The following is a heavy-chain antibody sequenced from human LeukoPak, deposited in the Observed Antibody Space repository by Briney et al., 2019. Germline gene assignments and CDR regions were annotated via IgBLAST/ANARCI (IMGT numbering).Heavy chain of an antibody. J-gene: IGHJ4*02. CDR3: ARRGSYYGSGSYLD. V-gene: IGHV4-34*01. CDR2: INHSGST. D-gene: IGHD3-10*01. CDR1: GASFSGYY. Sequence: PSETLSLTCAVYGASFSGYYWSWLRQPPGKGLEWIGEINHSGSTNYNPSLKSRVTISVDTYKNQFSLKLSSVTAADTAVYYCARRGSYYGSGSYLDWGQGTLVTVSS.